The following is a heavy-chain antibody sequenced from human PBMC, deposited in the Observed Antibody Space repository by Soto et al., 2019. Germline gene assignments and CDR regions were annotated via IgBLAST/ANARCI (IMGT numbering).Heavy chain of an antibody. CDR2: ISGSGGST. D-gene: IGHD3-3*01. J-gene: IGHJ4*02. Sequence: EVQLLESGGGLVQPGGSLRLSCAASGFIFSSYAMSWVRQAPGKGLEWVSAISGSGGSTYYADSVKGRFTISRDNSKNTLYLQMNSLRAENTAVYYCAKDGRFLEWLFDYWGQGTLVTVSS. V-gene: IGHV3-23*01. CDR3: AKDGRFLEWLFDY. CDR1: GFIFSSYA.